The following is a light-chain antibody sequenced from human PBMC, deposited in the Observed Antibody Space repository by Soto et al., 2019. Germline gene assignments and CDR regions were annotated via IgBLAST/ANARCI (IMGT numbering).Light chain of an antibody. J-gene: IGKJ4*02. V-gene: IGKV3-20*01. CDR2: DAS. Sequence: EIVLTQSPGTLSLSPGERATLSCRASQSVSNNYLAWYQQKPGQAPRLLIYDASKRATGIPARFSGSGSGTDFTLTISRLEPEDFAVYYCQQYGSSGTFGRGTKVDIK. CDR1: QSVSNNY. CDR3: QQYGSSGT.